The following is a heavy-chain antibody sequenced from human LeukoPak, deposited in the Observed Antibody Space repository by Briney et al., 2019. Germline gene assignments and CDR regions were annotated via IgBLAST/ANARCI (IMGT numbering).Heavy chain of an antibody. D-gene: IGHD2-15*01. CDR1: GYNFRHYG. V-gene: IGHV1-18*01. CDR2: ISGGYNGDS. Sequence: ASVKVSCKTSGYNFRHYGISWVRQAPGQGLEWMAWISGGYNGDSNYALKLRGRLTMTTDTSTSTAYMELRSLRSDDTAVYYCARDEKKYCSGGSCPAYFDYWGQGTVVTVSS. CDR3: ARDEKKYCSGGSCPAYFDY. J-gene: IGHJ4*02.